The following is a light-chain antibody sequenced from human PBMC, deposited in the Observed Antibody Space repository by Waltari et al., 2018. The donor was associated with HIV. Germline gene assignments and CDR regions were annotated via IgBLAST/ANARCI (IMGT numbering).Light chain of an antibody. CDR3: CLYTGDYVI. V-gene: IGLV2-11*01. CDR2: QVH. Sequence: QSALPQPRSVSGSPGQSVTISCTGTNSDVGRYKLVSWYQHHPGKVPQIMMSQVHHRPSGVPDRFSGSNSGNTASLTVSGLQPEDEADYYCCLYTGDYVIFGGGTKLTVL. CDR1: NSDVGRYKL. J-gene: IGLJ2*01.